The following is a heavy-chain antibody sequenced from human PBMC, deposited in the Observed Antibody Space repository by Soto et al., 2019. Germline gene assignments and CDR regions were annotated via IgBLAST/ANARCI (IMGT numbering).Heavy chain of an antibody. CDR1: GGSISSSSYY. V-gene: IGHV4-39*02. CDR2: IYYSGST. Sequence: SETLSLTCTVSGGSISSSSYYWGWIRQPPGKGLEWIGSIYYSGSTYYNPSLKSRVTISVDTSKNQFSLKLSSVTAADTAVYYCAREVYYYDSSGYSLVDWGQGTLVTVSS. J-gene: IGHJ4*02. D-gene: IGHD3-22*01. CDR3: AREVYYYDSSGYSLVD.